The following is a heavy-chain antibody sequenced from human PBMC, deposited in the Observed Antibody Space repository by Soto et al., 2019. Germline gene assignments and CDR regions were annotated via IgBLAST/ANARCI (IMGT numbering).Heavy chain of an antibody. D-gene: IGHD3-10*01. CDR2: IYWDDDK. J-gene: IGHJ4*02. CDR3: AHVQGHGSNYFH. Sequence: QITLKESGPTLVKPTQTLTLTCAFSGFSLSTSGVGVGWIRQPPGKALEWLALIYWDDDKRYSSSLKSRLTITKDTSKNQVVLTMSNMDPVDTAALYCAHVQGHGSNYFHWGQGTLVTVSS. V-gene: IGHV2-5*02. CDR1: GFSLSTSGVG.